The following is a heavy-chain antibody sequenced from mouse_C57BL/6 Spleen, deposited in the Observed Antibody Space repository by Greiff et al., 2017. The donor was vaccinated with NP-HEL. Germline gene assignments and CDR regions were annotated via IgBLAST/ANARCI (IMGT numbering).Heavy chain of an antibody. J-gene: IGHJ3*01. V-gene: IGHV1-55*01. Sequence: VQLQQSGAELVKPGASVKMSCKASGYTFTSYWITWVKQRPGQGLEWIGDIYPGSGSTNYNEKFKSKATLTVDTSSSTAYMQLSSLTSEDSAVYYCARLLITTVEAWFAYWGQGTLVTVSA. D-gene: IGHD1-1*01. CDR1: GYTFTSYW. CDR3: ARLLITTVEAWFAY. CDR2: IYPGSGST.